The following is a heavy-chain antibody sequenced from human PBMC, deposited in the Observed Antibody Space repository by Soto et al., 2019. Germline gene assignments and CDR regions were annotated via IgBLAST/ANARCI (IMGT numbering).Heavy chain of an antibody. D-gene: IGHD4-17*01. CDR3: AREMTTVILYDY. J-gene: IGHJ4*02. V-gene: IGHV1-8*01. CDR2: MNPNSSNT. CDR1: GYTFTSYD. Sequence: ASVKVSCKASGYTFTSYDINWVRQATGQGLEWMGWMNPNSSNTGYAQKFQGRVTMTRNTSISTAYMELSSLRSEDAAVYYCAREMTTVILYDYWGQGTLVTVSS.